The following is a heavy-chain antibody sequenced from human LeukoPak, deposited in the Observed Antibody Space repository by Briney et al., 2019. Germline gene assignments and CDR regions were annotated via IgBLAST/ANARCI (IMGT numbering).Heavy chain of an antibody. J-gene: IGHJ6*02. CDR3: ARSIIIVPNTSYYYYYMDV. Sequence: GASVTVSFTASGYTFTIHALHWVRQAPGESLEWMAWINGATGNTEYSQKFQARVTITRDTSASTAYMELSSLRSEDTAVYYCARSIIIVPNTSYYYYYMDVWGQGTTVTVSS. D-gene: IGHD2/OR15-2a*01. V-gene: IGHV1-3*01. CDR1: GYTFTIHA. CDR2: INGATGNT.